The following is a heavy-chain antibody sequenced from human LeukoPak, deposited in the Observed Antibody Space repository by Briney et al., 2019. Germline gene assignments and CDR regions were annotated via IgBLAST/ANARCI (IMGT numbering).Heavy chain of an antibody. Sequence: SETLSLTCTVSGGSISRTSYYWGWIRQPPGKGVEWIGSIYYSGSTYYNPSLKRRVTISVDTSKNHFSLKLSSVTAADTAIYYCARLDYGAPDYWGQGTLVTVSS. J-gene: IGHJ4*02. CDR2: IYYSGST. CDR3: ARLDYGAPDY. V-gene: IGHV4-39*02. CDR1: GGSISRTSYY. D-gene: IGHD4-17*01.